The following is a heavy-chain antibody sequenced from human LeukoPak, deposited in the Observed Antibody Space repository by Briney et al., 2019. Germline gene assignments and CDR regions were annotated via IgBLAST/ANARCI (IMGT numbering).Heavy chain of an antibody. CDR3: AKEEAVLGSSIDY. CDR2: ISGSGGST. V-gene: IGHV3-23*01. J-gene: IGHJ4*02. D-gene: IGHD6-13*01. CDR1: GFTFSSYA. Sequence: TGGSLRLSCAASGFTFSSYAMSWVRQAPGKGLEWVSAISGSGGSTYYADSVKGRFTISRDNSKSTLYLQMNSLRAEDTAVYYCAKEEAVLGSSIDYWGQGTLVTVSS.